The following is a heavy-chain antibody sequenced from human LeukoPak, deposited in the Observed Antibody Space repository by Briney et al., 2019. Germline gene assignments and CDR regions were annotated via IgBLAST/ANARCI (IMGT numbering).Heavy chain of an antibody. CDR2: ISGSGGSA. V-gene: IGHV3-23*01. D-gene: IGHD6-13*01. J-gene: IGHJ4*02. Sequence: PGGSLRLSCAASGFTFSSYAMSWVRQAPGKGLEWVSAISGSGGSAYYADSMKGRFTISRDNSKNTLYLQMNSLRAEDTAVYYCAKPPPRIAAAGTDYWGQGTLVTVSS. CDR3: AKPPPRIAAAGTDY. CDR1: GFTFSSYA.